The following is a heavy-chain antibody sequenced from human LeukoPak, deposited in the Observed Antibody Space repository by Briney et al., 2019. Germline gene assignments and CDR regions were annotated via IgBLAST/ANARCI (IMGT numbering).Heavy chain of an antibody. D-gene: IGHD5-12*01. J-gene: IGHJ4*02. CDR2: ISYDGSNK. CDR1: GFTFSSYG. CDR3: AKPVYSGYDLTLFDY. Sequence: PGGSLRLSCAASGFTFSSYGMHWVRQAPGKGVEGVAVISYDGSNKYYADSVKGRFTISRDNSKNTLYLQMNSLRADDTAVYYCAKPVYSGYDLTLFDYWGQGTLVTVSS. V-gene: IGHV3-30*18.